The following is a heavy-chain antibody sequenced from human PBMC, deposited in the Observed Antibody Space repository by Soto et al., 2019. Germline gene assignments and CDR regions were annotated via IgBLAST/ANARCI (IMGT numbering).Heavy chain of an antibody. V-gene: IGHV3-64*01. CDR3: ARDAIAIRGNAFDY. J-gene: IGHJ4*02. CDR1: EVIFSDDA. CDR2: INSDATRT. D-gene: IGHD6-13*01. Sequence: GWPLRLSCAGSEVIFSDDARHCVRQAPEKGLQYVADINSDATRTYYANSVKGRFTISRDDARNTLYLQMGSLRSEDMAIYDCARDAIAIRGNAFDYWGPGTLVTVSS.